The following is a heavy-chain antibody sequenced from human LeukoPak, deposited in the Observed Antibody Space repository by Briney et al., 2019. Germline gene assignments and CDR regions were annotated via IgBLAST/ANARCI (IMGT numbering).Heavy chain of an antibody. V-gene: IGHV4-59*12. CDR1: GGSISSYY. Sequence: SETLSLTCTVSGGSISSYYWSWIRQPPGKGLEWIGYIYYSGSTNYNPSLKSRVTISVDTSKNQFSLKLSSVTAADTAVYYCARPIVVVPLRAFDIWGQGTMVTVSS. CDR3: ARPIVVVPLRAFDI. D-gene: IGHD2-21*01. CDR2: IYYSGST. J-gene: IGHJ3*02.